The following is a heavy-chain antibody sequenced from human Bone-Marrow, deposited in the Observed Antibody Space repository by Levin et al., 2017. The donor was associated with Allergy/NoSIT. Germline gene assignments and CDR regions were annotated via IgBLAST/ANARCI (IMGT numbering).Heavy chain of an antibody. D-gene: IGHD5-18*01. CDR2: IGTAGDT. CDR3: ARYNYEYNALDI. CDR1: GFTFRTHD. Sequence: SCAASGFTFRTHDMHWVRQGTGKGLEWVSTIGTAGDTYYPDSVRGRFTISRENAKNSLYLQMNGQSAGDTAVYYCARYNYEYNALDIWGQGTMVTVSS. V-gene: IGHV3-13*01. J-gene: IGHJ3*02.